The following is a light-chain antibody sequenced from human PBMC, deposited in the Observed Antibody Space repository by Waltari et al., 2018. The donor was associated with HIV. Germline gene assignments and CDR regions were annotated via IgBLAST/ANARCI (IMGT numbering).Light chain of an antibody. CDR1: CALNVCNYM. Sequence: QAVLTKPSSLSASPGASASLTCTLRCALNVCNYMIYWYQQQPGSPPQYLLRYKPDSDKQQGSGVPSRFSGSKDASANAGILLISGLQSEDEADYYCMIWHSSAVVFGGGTKLTVL. CDR2: YKPDSDK. J-gene: IGLJ2*01. V-gene: IGLV5-45*03. CDR3: MIWHSSAVV.